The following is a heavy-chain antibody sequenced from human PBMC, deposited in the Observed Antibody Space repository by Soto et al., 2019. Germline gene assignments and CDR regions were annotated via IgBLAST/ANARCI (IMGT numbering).Heavy chain of an antibody. CDR1: GFTFSSYS. D-gene: IGHD6-6*01. J-gene: IGHJ6*04. V-gene: IGHV3-48*01. CDR3: ARGPTAYSSSSVRQRHLDV. Sequence: PGGSLRLSCAASGFTFSSYSMNWVRQAPGKGLEWVSYISSSSSTIYYAVSVKGRFTISRDNAKNSLYLQMNSLRAEDTAVYYCARGPTAYSSSSVRQRHLDVWGKGTTVTVSS. CDR2: ISSSSSTI.